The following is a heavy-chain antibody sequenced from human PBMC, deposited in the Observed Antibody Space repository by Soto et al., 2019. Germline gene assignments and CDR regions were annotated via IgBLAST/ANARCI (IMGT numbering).Heavy chain of an antibody. Sequence: PGGSVRLSCAASGFTFSSYSMNWVRQAPGKGLEWVSSISSGSSYIYYADSVKGRFTISRDNAKNSLYLQMNSLRAEDTAVYYCARDFTMITFGGVIVKDYYYGMDVWGQGTTVTVSS. CDR1: GFTFSSYS. D-gene: IGHD3-16*02. CDR2: ISSGSSYI. V-gene: IGHV3-21*01. CDR3: ARDFTMITFGGVIVKDYYYGMDV. J-gene: IGHJ6*02.